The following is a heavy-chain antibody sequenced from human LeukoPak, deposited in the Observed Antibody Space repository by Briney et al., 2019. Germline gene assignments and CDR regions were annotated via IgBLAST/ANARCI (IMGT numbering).Heavy chain of an antibody. J-gene: IGHJ5*02. D-gene: IGHD3-10*01. CDR1: GFIFVDFS. V-gene: IGHV3-49*03. CDR2: IRSKAYGSTT. CDR3: TRRSVPHSGVGARFDP. Sequence: GGSLRLSCTTSGFIFVDFSMSWFRQPPGKGLEWVGFIRSKAYGSTTEYAASVKGRFTISRDDSEKIAYLQMASLKTDDSDVYYCTRRSVPHSGVGARFDPWGQGTLVTVSS.